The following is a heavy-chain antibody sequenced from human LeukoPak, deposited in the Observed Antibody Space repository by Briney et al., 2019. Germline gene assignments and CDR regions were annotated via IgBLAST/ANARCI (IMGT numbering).Heavy chain of an antibody. D-gene: IGHD3-10*01. CDR1: GGTFSSYA. J-gene: IGHJ3*02. V-gene: IGHV1-69*06. CDR3: AREPSPGSYDAFDI. Sequence: GASVKVSCKASGGTFSSYAISWMRQAPGQGLEWMGGIIPIFGTANYAQKFQGRVTITADKSTSTAYMELSSLRSEDTAVYYCAREPSPGSYDAFDIWGQGTMVTVSS. CDR2: IIPIFGTA.